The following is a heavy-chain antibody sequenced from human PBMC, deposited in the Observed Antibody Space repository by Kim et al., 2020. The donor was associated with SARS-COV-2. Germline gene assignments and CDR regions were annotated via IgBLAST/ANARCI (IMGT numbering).Heavy chain of an antibody. V-gene: IGHV3-7*01. Sequence: GGSLRLSCTASGFTFISHWMSWVRQAPGKGLEWVANTKYDGSTKNYVESMKGRFTISRDNAKNALYLQMNSLRVEDTAVYYCARGGYSNFDFWGQGTLVT. J-gene: IGHJ4*02. CDR1: GFTFISHW. CDR3: ARGGYSNFDF. CDR2: TKYDGSTK. D-gene: IGHD2-21*01.